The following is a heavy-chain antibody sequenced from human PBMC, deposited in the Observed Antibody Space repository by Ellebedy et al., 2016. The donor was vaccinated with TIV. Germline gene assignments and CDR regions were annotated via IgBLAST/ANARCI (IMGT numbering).Heavy chain of an antibody. V-gene: IGHV5-51*01. CDR1: GYSFTNYW. D-gene: IGHD5-18*01. J-gene: IGHJ4*02. CDR3: ARQDTVDTAMFSN. Sequence: GESLKISCKASGYSFTNYWIGWVRQMPGKGLDWMGAIYPGVSNTKYSPSFQGQVTISADKSINPAYLQWSSLKASDTAMYYCARQDTVDTAMFSNWGQGTLVTVSS. CDR2: IYPGVSNT.